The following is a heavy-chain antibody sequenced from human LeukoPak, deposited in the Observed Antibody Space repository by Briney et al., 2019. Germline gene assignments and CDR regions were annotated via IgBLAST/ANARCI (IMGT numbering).Heavy chain of an antibody. J-gene: IGHJ6*04. CDR1: GFTFSSYA. V-gene: IGHV3-23*01. D-gene: IGHD1-7*01. Sequence: PGGSLRLSCAASGFTFSSYAMSWVRQAPGKGLELVSGISGSGGSTYYADSVKGRFTISRDNSKNTLYLQMNSLRAEDTAVYYCAKDRRLELVGVLDVWGKGTTVTVSS. CDR3: AKDRRLELVGVLDV. CDR2: ISGSGGST.